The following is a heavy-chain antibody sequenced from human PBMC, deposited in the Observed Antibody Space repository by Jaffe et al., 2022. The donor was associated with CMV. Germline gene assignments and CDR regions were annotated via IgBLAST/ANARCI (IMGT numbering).Heavy chain of an antibody. CDR2: IFSNDEK. V-gene: IGHV2-26*01. D-gene: IGHD6-6*01. CDR3: ARIALAARDFDY. Sequence: QVTLKESGPVLVKPTETLTLTCTVSGFSLSNARMGVSWIRQPPGKALEWLAHIFSNDEKSYSTSLKSRLTISKDTSKSQVVLTMTNMDPVDTATYYCARIALAARDFDYWGQGTLVTVSS. J-gene: IGHJ4*02. CDR1: GFSLSNARMG.